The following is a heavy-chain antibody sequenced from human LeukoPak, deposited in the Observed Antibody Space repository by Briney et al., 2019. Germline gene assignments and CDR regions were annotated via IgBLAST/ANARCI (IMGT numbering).Heavy chain of an antibody. J-gene: IGHJ6*03. CDR1: GYTFTSYG. CDR2: ISVYNGNT. CDR3: ARVLSSSHPDGYYYYYYMDV. V-gene: IGHV1-18*01. Sequence: ASVKVSCKASGYTFTSYGITWVRQAPGQGLEWMGWISVYNGNTNYAQKVQGRVTMTTDTSTSTAYMEMRSLRSDDTAVYYCARVLSSSHPDGYYYYYYMDVWGTGTTVTVSS. D-gene: IGHD5-24*01.